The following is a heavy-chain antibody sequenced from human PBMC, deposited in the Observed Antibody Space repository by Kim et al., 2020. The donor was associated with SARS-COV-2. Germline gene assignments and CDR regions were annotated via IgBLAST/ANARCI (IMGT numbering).Heavy chain of an antibody. CDR3: ARDILDYGGNGWETFDY. CDR1: GFTFSSYS. Sequence: GGSLRLSCAASGFTFSSYSMNWVRQAPGKGLEWVSYISSSSSTIYYADSVKGRFTISRDNAKNSLYLQMNSLRDEDTAVYYCARDILDYGGNGWETFDYWGQGTLVTVSS. V-gene: IGHV3-48*02. D-gene: IGHD4-17*01. J-gene: IGHJ4*02. CDR2: ISSSSSTI.